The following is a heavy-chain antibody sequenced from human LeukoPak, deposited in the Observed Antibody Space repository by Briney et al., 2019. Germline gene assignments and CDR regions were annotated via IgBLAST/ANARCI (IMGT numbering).Heavy chain of an antibody. J-gene: IGHJ4*02. CDR2: IYTSGST. CDR3: ARDGWGGSTFDY. CDR1: GGSISSYY. V-gene: IGHV4-4*07. D-gene: IGHD5-12*01. Sequence: SETLSLTCTVSGGSISSYYWSWNRQPAGRGLEWIGRIYTSGSTNYNPSLKSRVTMSVDTSTNQFSLKLSSVPAADTAVYYCARDGWGGSTFDYWGQGTPVTVSS.